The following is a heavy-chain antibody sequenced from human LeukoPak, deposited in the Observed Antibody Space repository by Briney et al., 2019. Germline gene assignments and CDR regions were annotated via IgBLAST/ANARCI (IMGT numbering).Heavy chain of an antibody. J-gene: IGHJ5*02. Sequence: SETLSLTCTVSGGSISSYYWSWIRQPAGKGLEWIGRIYTSGSTIYNPSLKSRVTMSVDTSKNQFSLKLSSVTAADTAVYYCARRQDLGELSLNWIDPWGQGTLVTVSS. V-gene: IGHV4-4*07. CDR3: ARRQDLGELSLNWIDP. CDR1: GGSISSYY. D-gene: IGHD3-16*02. CDR2: IYTSGST.